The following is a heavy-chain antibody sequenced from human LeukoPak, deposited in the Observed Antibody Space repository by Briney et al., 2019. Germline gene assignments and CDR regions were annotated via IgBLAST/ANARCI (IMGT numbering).Heavy chain of an antibody. CDR1: GFTFSNYW. D-gene: IGHD2-15*01. Sequence: GGSLRLSCAGSGFTFSNYWVTWVRQAPDKGLEWVAKIKEDGSEKYYVDSVKGRFTISRDNAKNLLYLQMNSLRGEDTAVYYCARGLSGGDYFDHWGQGTLVTVSS. V-gene: IGHV3-7*01. CDR2: IKEDGSEK. J-gene: IGHJ4*02. CDR3: ARGLSGGDYFDH.